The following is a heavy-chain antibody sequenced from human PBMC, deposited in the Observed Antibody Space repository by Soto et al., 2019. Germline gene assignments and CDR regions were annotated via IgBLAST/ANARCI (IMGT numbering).Heavy chain of an antibody. Sequence: ETLSLTCTVSGGSISSYYWSWIRQPPGKGLEWIGYIYYSGSTNYNPSLKSRVTISVDTSKNQFSLKLSSVTAADTAVYYCARSYYYGSGSYYSFMDVWGKGTTVTVS. CDR1: GGSISSYY. CDR3: ARSYYYGSGSYYSFMDV. D-gene: IGHD3-10*01. J-gene: IGHJ6*03. CDR2: IYYSGST. V-gene: IGHV4-59*08.